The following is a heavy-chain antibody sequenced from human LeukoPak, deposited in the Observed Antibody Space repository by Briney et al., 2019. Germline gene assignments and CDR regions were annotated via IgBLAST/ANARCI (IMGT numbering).Heavy chain of an antibody. D-gene: IGHD1-26*01. CDR3: AGGRYYDY. CDR2: IYTGGGT. CDR1: GFTVSSDY. J-gene: IGHJ4*02. V-gene: IGHV3-66*01. Sequence: PGGSLRLSCVASGFTVSSDYMSWVRQPPGKGLEWVSGIYTGGGTHYADSVKGRFTISRDNSKNTLYLQMNSLRAEDTAVYYCAGGRYYDYWGQGILVTVSS.